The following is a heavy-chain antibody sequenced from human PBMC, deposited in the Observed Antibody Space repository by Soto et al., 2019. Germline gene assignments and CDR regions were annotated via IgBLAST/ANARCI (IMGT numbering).Heavy chain of an antibody. CDR3: VRPDSTGYYTH. V-gene: IGHV5-51*01. D-gene: IGHD3-22*01. CDR1: GYSFTNYW. J-gene: IGHJ4*02. Sequence: GESLKISCKASGYSFTNYWIGWVRQMPGKGLEWMGIINPADSDTRYSPSFQGQVTVSVDKSISTAYLQRGSLKASDTAMYYCVRPDSTGYYTHWGQGTSVTVSS. CDR2: INPADSDT.